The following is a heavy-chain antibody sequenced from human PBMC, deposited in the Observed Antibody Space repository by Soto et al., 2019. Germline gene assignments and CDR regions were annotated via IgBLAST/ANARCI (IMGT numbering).Heavy chain of an antibody. V-gene: IGHV3-30*18. CDR3: AKGLRGVVVAGAVDY. D-gene: IGHD2-21*02. Sequence: QVQLVESGGGVVQPGRSLRLSCAASGFTFSSYGMHWVRQAPGKGLEWVAVISYDGSNKYYADSVKGRFTISRDNSKNTLYLQMNSLRAEDTAVYYCAKGLRGVVVAGAVDYWGQGTLVTVSS. CDR2: ISYDGSNK. CDR1: GFTFSSYG. J-gene: IGHJ4*02.